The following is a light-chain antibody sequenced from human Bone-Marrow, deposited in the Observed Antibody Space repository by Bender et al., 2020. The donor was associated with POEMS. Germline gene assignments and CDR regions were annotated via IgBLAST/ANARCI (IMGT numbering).Light chain of an antibody. Sequence: QSALTQPASVSGSPGQSITIPCTGTSSDVGTYNYVSWYQQHPGKAPKLMIYEGTKRPSGVPDRFSGSKSGTSASLAITGLQAEDEGDYYCQSYDNSLGGWVFGGGTKLTVL. CDR2: EGT. CDR3: QSYDNSLGGWV. J-gene: IGLJ3*02. CDR1: SSDVGTYNY. V-gene: IGLV2-14*01.